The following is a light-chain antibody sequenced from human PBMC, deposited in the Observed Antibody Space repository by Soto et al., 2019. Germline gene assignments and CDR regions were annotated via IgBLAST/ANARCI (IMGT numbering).Light chain of an antibody. CDR1: SSDVGSYNV. CDR3: CSYVSSSTFWV. CDR2: EGS. J-gene: IGLJ3*02. Sequence: QSVLTQPASASGSPGQSITIPCTVTSSDVGSYNVVSWYQQHPGKAPKLIIYEGSKRPTGVSNRVSGSKSGNTAYLTISGLQAEDEAESYCCSYVSSSTFWVFGGGTKVTVL. V-gene: IGLV2-23*03.